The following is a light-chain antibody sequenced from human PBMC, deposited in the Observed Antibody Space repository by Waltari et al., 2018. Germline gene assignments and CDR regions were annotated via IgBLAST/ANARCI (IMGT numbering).Light chain of an antibody. V-gene: IGLV3-1*01. CDR1: NLGNKY. J-gene: IGLJ2*01. CDR3: QAWDSSPYVV. Sequence: SYELTQPHSVSVSPGQTANITCSTDNLGNKYVCWYQPKPAQSPVLVIYQDTRRSSGIPERFSGSISGNTATLTVSGTQAMDEADYYCQAWDSSPYVVFGGGTKLTVL. CDR2: QDT.